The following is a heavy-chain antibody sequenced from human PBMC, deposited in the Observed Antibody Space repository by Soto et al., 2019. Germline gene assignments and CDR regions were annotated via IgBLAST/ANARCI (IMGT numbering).Heavy chain of an antibody. V-gene: IGHV4-4*07. J-gene: IGHJ6*02. CDR3: ARDSGLRFSDYYYGMDV. D-gene: IGHD3-3*01. CDR1: GGSISSYY. CDR2: IYTSGST. Sequence: SETLSLTCTVSGGSISSYYWSWIRQPAGKGLEWIGRIYTSGSTNYNPSLKSRVTMSVDTSKNQFSLKLSSVTAADTAVYYCARDSGLRFSDYYYGMDVWGQGTTVTVSS.